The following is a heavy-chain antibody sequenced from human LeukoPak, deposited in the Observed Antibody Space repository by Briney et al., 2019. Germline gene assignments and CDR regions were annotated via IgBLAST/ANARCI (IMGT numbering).Heavy chain of an antibody. D-gene: IGHD3-3*01. CDR1: GFTFSSYT. Sequence: SGGSLRLSCAASGFTFSSYTMHWVRQAPGKGLEWVTLILYDGSNKYYADSVKGRFTISRDNSKNTLYLQMNSLRTEDTAVYYCARGAWRLPDYWGQGTLVTVSS. J-gene: IGHJ4*02. CDR3: ARGAWRLPDY. V-gene: IGHV3-30*04. CDR2: ILYDGSNK.